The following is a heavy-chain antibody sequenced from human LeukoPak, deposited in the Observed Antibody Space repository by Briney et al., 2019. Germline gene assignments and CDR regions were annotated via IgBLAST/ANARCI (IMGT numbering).Heavy chain of an antibody. CDR1: GYTFTGHY. J-gene: IGHJ5*02. Sequence: GASVKVSCKASGYTFTGHYMHRVRQAPGQGLEWMGWINPNSGGTNYAQKFQGRVTMTRDTSISTAYMELSRLRSDDTAVYYCARDSSSWYWFDPWGQGTLVTVSS. V-gene: IGHV1-2*02. CDR3: ARDSSSWYWFDP. CDR2: INPNSGGT. D-gene: IGHD6-13*01.